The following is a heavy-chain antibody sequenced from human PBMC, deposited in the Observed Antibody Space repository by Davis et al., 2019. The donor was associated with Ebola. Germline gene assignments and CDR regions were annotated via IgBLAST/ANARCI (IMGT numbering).Heavy chain of an antibody. V-gene: IGHV4-4*02. CDR1: GGSISSSNW. CDR3: ARTTWDFWSGYYTWFDY. CDR2: IYHSGST. Sequence: PSETLSLTCAVSGGSISSSNWWSWIRLPPGKGQEWIGEIYHSGSTNYNPSLKSRVTISVDKSKNQFSLKLSSVTAADTAVYYCARTTWDFWSGYYTWFDYWGQGTLVTVSS. D-gene: IGHD3-3*01. J-gene: IGHJ4*02.